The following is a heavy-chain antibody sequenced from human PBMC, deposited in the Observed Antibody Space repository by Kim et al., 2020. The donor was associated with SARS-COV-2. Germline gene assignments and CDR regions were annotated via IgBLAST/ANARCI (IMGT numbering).Heavy chain of an antibody. Sequence: NPSLQSRVTISVDTSKNQFSLKLSSVTAADTAVYYCARDRRYRNVYYSDYWGQGTLVTVSS. J-gene: IGHJ4*02. D-gene: IGHD5-18*01. CDR3: ARDRRYRNVYYSDY. V-gene: IGHV4-30-2*04.